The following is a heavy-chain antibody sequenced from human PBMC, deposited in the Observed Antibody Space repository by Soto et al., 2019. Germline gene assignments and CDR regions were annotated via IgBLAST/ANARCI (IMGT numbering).Heavy chain of an antibody. J-gene: IGHJ4*02. CDR2: IFSNDEK. CDR1: GFSLSNARMG. V-gene: IGHV2-26*01. CDR3: ARTPRNRRDYYDSSGYYYDY. D-gene: IGHD3-22*01. Sequence: QVTLKESGPVLVKPTETLTLTCTVSGFSLSNARMGVSWIRQPPGKALEWLAHIFSNDEKSYSTSLKSRLTISKDTSKSQVVLTMTNMDPVDTATYYCARTPRNRRDYYDSSGYYYDYWGQGTLVTVSS.